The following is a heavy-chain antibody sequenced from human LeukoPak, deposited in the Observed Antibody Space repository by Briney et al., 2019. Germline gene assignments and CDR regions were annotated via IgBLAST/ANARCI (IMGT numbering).Heavy chain of an antibody. V-gene: IGHV1-69*04. CDR3: ARDRERRITMVRGVAQFDP. D-gene: IGHD3-10*01. CDR2: IIPILGIA. J-gene: IGHJ5*02. Sequence: SVKVSCKASGGTFSSYAISWVRQAPGQGLEWMGRIIPILGIANYAQKFQGRVTITADKSTSTAYMELSSLRSEDTAVYYCARDRERRITMVRGVAQFDPWGRGTLVTVSS. CDR1: GGTFSSYA.